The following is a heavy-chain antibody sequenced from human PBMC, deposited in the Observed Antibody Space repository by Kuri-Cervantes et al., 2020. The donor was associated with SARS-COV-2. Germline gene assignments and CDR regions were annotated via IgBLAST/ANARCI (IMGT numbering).Heavy chain of an antibody. J-gene: IGHJ3*02. CDR2: IIPIFGTA. Sequence: SVKVSCKASGGTFSSYAISWVRQAPGQGLEWMGRIIPIFGTANYAQKFQGRVTITADKSTSTAYMELSSLRSEDTAVYYCAGIYCSSTSCYPDAFDIWGQGTMVTVSS. CDR1: GGTFSSYA. D-gene: IGHD2-2*01. CDR3: AGIYCSSTSCYPDAFDI. V-gene: IGHV1-69*06.